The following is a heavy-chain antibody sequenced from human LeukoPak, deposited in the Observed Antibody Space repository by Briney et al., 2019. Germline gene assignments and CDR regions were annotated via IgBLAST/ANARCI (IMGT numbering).Heavy chain of an antibody. D-gene: IGHD1-26*01. CDR3: ARGNVGAPRLFDY. V-gene: IGHV1-69*05. CDR2: IIPIFGTA. Sequence: ASVKVSCKASGGTFSSYAISWVRQAPGQGLEWMGGIIPIFGTANYAQKFQGRVTITTDESTSTAYMELSSLRSEDTAVYYCARGNVGAPRLFDYWGQGTLANVSS. J-gene: IGHJ4*02. CDR1: GGTFSSYA.